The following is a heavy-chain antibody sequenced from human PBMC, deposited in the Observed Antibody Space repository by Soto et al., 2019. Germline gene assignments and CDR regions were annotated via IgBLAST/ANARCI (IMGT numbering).Heavy chain of an antibody. J-gene: IGHJ4*02. D-gene: IGHD5-18*01. CDR1: GCSISSYY. CDR2: IYYSGST. V-gene: IGHV4-59*01. CDR3: ARDNGYSYGYTLDH. Sequence: SETLSLTCTVSGCSISSYYWSLIRQPPGKGLEWIGYIYYSGSTNYNPSLKSRVTISVDASKNQFSLKLSSVTAADTAVYYCARDNGYSYGYTLDHWGQGTLVTVSS.